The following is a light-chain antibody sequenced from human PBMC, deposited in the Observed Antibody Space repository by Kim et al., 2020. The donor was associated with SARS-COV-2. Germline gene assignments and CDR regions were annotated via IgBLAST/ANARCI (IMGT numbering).Light chain of an antibody. CDR2: GAS. CDR1: QRINNN. Sequence: VSPGERATLSCRASQRINNNLAWYQQKPGQSPRLLIYGASTGATGIPARFSGSGSGTEFALTISSLQSEDFAVYYCQQYNNWPLTFGGGTKVDIK. J-gene: IGKJ4*01. CDR3: QQYNNWPLT. V-gene: IGKV3-15*01.